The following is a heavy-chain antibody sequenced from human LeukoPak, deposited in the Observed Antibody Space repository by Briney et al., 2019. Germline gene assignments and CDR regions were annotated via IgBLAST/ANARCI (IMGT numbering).Heavy chain of an antibody. D-gene: IGHD3-10*01. Sequence: GGPLRLSCAASGFTFSSYWMHWVRQAPGKGLVWVSRINSDGSSTSYADSVKGRFTISRDNAKNTLYLQMNSLRAEDTAVYYCARKPWFGELGPDYYYGMDVWGKGTTVTVSS. CDR3: ARKPWFGELGPDYYYGMDV. V-gene: IGHV3-74*01. CDR1: GFTFSSYW. J-gene: IGHJ6*04. CDR2: INSDGSST.